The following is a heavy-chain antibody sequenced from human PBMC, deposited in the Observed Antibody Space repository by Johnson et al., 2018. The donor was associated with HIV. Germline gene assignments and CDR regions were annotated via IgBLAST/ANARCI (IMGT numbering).Heavy chain of an antibody. D-gene: IGHD6-19*01. J-gene: IGHJ3*02. Sequence: VQLVESGGGLVQPGGSLRLSCAASGFTFSSYDMHWVRQATGKGLEWVSAIGTAGDTYYPGSVKGRFTISRENAKNTLYLQMNSLRAEDTAVYYCARAGAVGFDAFDIWGQWTMVTVSS. CDR2: IGTAGDT. CDR1: GFTFSSYD. CDR3: ARAGAVGFDAFDI. V-gene: IGHV3-13*01.